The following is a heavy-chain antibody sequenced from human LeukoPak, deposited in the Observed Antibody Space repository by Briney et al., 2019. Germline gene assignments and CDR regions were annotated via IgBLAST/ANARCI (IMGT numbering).Heavy chain of an antibody. D-gene: IGHD6-13*01. CDR2: IYTSGST. Sequence: PSQTLSLTCTVSGGSISSYYRSWIRQPAGKGLEWIGRIYTSGSTNYNPSLKSRVTMSVDTTKNQFSLKLSSVTAADTAVYYCARVDRARTAGYSSSWYFDYWGQGTLVTVSS. CDR3: ARVDRARTAGYSSSWYFDY. J-gene: IGHJ4*02. V-gene: IGHV4-4*07. CDR1: GGSISSYY.